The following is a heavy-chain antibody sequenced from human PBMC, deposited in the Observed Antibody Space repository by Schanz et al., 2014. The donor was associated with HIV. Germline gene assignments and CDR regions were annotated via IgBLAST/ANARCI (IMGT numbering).Heavy chain of an antibody. CDR3: ARDPEWAGSGYFDY. V-gene: IGHV3-21*02. CDR2: ISHSSNYI. J-gene: IGHJ4*02. Sequence: EVQLVESGGGLIKPGESLRLSCAASGFAFSETWMTWVRQAPGKGLEWVSSISHSSNYIYYADSVKGRFTISRDNAKNSLYLQMNSLRAEDTAVYYCARDPEWAGSGYFDYWGQGTLVTVSS. CDR1: GFAFSETW. D-gene: IGHD3-22*01.